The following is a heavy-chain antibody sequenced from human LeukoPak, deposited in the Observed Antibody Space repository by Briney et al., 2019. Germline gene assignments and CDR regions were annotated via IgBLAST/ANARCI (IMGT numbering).Heavy chain of an antibody. Sequence: SVKVSCKASGGTFSSYAISWVRQAPAQGLEWMGGIIPIFGTANYAQKFQGRVTITTDESTSTAYMELSSLRSEDTAVYYCARSAANDYSYFYWGQGTLVTVSS. CDR1: GGTFSSYA. D-gene: IGHD4-11*01. CDR2: IIPIFGTA. CDR3: ARSAANDYSYFY. V-gene: IGHV1-69*05. J-gene: IGHJ4*02.